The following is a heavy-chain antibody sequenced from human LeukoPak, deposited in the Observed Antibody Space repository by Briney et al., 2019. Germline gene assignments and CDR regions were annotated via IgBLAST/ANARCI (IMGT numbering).Heavy chain of an antibody. CDR1: GGTFSSYA. J-gene: IGHJ4*02. D-gene: IGHD3-22*01. V-gene: IGHV1-69*13. CDR3: AREPHYYDSSGYYSYFDY. Sequence: ASVTVSCKASGGTFSSYAISWVRQAPGQGLEWMGGIIPIFGTANYAQKFQGRVTITADESTSTAYMELSSLRSEDTAVYYCAREPHYYDSSGYYSYFDYWGQGTLVTVSS. CDR2: IIPIFGTA.